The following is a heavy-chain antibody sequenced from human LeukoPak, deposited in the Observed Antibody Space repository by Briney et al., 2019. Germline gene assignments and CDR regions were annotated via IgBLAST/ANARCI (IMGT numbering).Heavy chain of an antibody. CDR1: GGSIGSYY. J-gene: IGHJ5*02. Sequence: SETLSLTCTVSGGSIGSYYWSWIRQPPGKGLEWIGYIYYSGSTNYNPSLKSRVTISVDTSKNQFSLKLSSVTAADTAVYYCARGKQLVTWGQGTLVTVSS. CDR2: IYYSGST. CDR3: ARGKQLVT. V-gene: IGHV4-59*01. D-gene: IGHD6-13*01.